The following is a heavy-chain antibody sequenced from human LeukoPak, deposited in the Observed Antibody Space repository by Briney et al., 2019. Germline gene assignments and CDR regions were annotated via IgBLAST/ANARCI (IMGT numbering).Heavy chain of an antibody. CDR1: GFTFSSYS. J-gene: IGHJ4*02. CDR2: ISSSGSTI. V-gene: IGHV3-48*01. CDR3: ARRKEIDY. Sequence: GGSLRLSCAASGFTFSSYSMNWVRQAPGKGLEWVSSISSSGSTIYYADSVRGRFPISRDNAKNSLYLQMNSLRAEDTAVYYCARRKEIDYWGQGTLVTVSS.